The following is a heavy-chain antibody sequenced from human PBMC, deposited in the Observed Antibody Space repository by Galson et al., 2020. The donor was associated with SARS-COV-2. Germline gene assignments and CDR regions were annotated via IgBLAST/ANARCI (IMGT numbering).Heavy chain of an antibody. CDR1: GYTFTSYA. D-gene: IGHD3-16*02. Sequence: ASVKVSCKASGYTFTSYAISWVRQAPGQGLEWMGWISAYNGNTNYAQKLQGRVTMTTDTSTSTAYMELRSLRSDDTAVYYCARVVMITFGGVIAIPYYFDYWGQGTLVTVSS. CDR3: ARVVMITFGGVIAIPYYFDY. V-gene: IGHV1-18*04. CDR2: ISAYNGNT. J-gene: IGHJ4*02.